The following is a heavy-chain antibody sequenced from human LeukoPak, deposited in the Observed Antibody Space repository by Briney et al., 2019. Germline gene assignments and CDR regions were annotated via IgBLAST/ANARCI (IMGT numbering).Heavy chain of an antibody. D-gene: IGHD3-22*01. J-gene: IGHJ4*02. CDR2: IYTSGST. Sequence: SETLSLTCTVSGGPISSYYWSWIRQPAGKGLEWIGRIYTSGSTNYNPSLKSRVTMSVDTSKNQFSLKLSSVTAADTAVYYCARGRGITMIREDYFDYWGQGTLVTVSS. CDR1: GGPISSYY. V-gene: IGHV4-4*07. CDR3: ARGRGITMIREDYFDY.